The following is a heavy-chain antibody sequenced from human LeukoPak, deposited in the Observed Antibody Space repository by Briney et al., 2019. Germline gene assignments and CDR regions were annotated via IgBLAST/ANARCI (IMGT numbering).Heavy chain of an antibody. J-gene: IGHJ4*02. V-gene: IGHV4-30-4*01. CDR3: ARGELFYDY. CDR1: GGSISSYY. D-gene: IGHD1-26*01. CDR2: IHHSGST. Sequence: SETLSLTCTVSGGSISSYYWSWIRQSPGKGLEWIGYIHHSGSTFYNPSLKSRVIISVDTSKNQFSLKLNSVTAADTAVYYCARGELFYDYWGQGTLVTVSS.